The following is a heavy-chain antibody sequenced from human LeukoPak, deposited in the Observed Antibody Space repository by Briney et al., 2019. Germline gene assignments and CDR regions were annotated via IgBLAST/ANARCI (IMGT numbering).Heavy chain of an antibody. V-gene: IGHV3-48*03. J-gene: IGHJ4*02. Sequence: GGSLRLSCAASGFTFSSYEMNWVRQAPGKGLEWVSYISTTGSSIYYADSVKGRFTISRDNVKNLLYLQMNSLRAEDTAVYYCARVQRGIAVALDYWGQGILVTVSS. CDR1: GFTFSSYE. D-gene: IGHD6-19*01. CDR3: ARVQRGIAVALDY. CDR2: ISTTGSSI.